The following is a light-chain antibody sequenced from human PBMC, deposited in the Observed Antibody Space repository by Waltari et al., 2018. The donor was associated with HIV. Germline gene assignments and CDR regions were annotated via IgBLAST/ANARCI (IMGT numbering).Light chain of an antibody. Sequence: QSALTQPLSASGSPGESVAISCTGTSSDIGTYDFVSWYQQHPGKAPKLILYDVTKRPSGVPDRFSGSKSDNTASLTVSGLQAEDEADYYCSSYAGDNTLIFGGGTKLTVL. V-gene: IGLV2-8*01. J-gene: IGLJ2*01. CDR3: SSYAGDNTLI. CDR1: SSDIGTYDF. CDR2: DVT.